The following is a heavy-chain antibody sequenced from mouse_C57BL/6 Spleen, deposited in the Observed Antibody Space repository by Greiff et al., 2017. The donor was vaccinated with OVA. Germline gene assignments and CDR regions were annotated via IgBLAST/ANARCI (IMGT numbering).Heavy chain of an antibody. CDR2: IRSKSNNYAT. Sequence: EVMLVESGGGLVQPKGSLKLSCAASGFSFNTYAMNWVRQAPGKGLEWVARIRSKSNNYATYYADSVKDRFTISRDDSESMLYLQMNNLKTEDTAMYYCVRQGLRFWYFDVWGTGTTVTVSS. CDR1: GFSFNTYA. V-gene: IGHV10-1*01. J-gene: IGHJ1*03. D-gene: IGHD3-1*01. CDR3: VRQGLRFWYFDV.